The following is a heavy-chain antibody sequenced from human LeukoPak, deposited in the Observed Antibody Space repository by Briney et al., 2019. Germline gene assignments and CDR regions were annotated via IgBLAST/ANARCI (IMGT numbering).Heavy chain of an antibody. Sequence: PGGSLRLSCAASGFTFSSYAMSWVRQTPGKGLEWVSAISGSGGSTYYADSVKGRFTISRDNSKNTLYLQMNSLRAEDTAVYYCAKDELIGTMIVGPIMDVWGQGTTVTVSS. D-gene: IGHD3-22*01. CDR2: ISGSGGST. V-gene: IGHV3-23*01. J-gene: IGHJ6*02. CDR1: GFTFSSYA. CDR3: AKDELIGTMIVGPIMDV.